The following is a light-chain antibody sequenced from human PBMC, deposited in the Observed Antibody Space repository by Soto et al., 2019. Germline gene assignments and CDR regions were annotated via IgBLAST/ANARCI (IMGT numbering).Light chain of an antibody. V-gene: IGLV1-40*01. J-gene: IGLJ1*01. CDR3: QSYDSSLSGFYV. CDR2: ANS. CDR1: SSNIGAGYD. Sequence: QSVLTQPPSVSGAPGQRVTISCTGSSSNIGAGYDVHWYRQLPGRAPKLLIYANSNRPSGVPDRFSGSRSGTSASLAITGLQAEDEADYSCQSYDSSLSGFYVFGTGTKLTVL.